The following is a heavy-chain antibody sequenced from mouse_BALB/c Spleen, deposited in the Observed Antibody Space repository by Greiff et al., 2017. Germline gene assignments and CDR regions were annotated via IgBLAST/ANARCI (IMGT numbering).Heavy chain of an antibody. D-gene: IGHD2-10*01. J-gene: IGHJ4*01. CDR1: GFTFSSYA. CDR3: ARGPYFYAMDY. V-gene: IGHV5-6-5*01. CDR2: ISSGGST. Sequence: EVQLLESGGGLVKPGGSLKLSCAASGFTFSSYAMSWVRQTPEKRLEWVASISSGGSTYYPDSVKGRFTISRDNARNILYLQMSSLRSEDTAMYYCARGPYFYAMDYWGQGTSVTVSS.